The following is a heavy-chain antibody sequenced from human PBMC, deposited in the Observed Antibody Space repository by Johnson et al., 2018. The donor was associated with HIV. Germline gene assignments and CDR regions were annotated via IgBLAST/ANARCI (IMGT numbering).Heavy chain of an antibody. CDR3: AREGMYSSYQGSFDI. D-gene: IGHD6-6*01. CDR1: GFTFDDYG. CDR2: INWNAGST. J-gene: IGHJ3*02. Sequence: VQLVESGGGLVQPGGSLRVSCAASGFTFDDYGMSWVRQAPGKGLEWVSGINWNAGSTGYADSVKGRFTIYRDNAKNSLYLQMNSLRVEDTALYYCAREGMYSSYQGSFDIWGQGTMVTVSS. V-gene: IGHV3-20*04.